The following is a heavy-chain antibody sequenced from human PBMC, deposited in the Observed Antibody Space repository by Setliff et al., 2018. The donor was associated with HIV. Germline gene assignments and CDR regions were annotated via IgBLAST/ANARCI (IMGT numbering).Heavy chain of an antibody. CDR1: GFTFDDYD. J-gene: IGHJ3*02. CDR3: ASVRILHAFDI. D-gene: IGHD3-10*01. CDR2: IWYDGNNQ. Sequence: GGSLRLSCAASGFTFDDYDMNWVRQAPGKGLEWVAVIWYDGNNQYYADSVKGRFAISRDNSKNTLYLQMNSLRAEDTAVYYCASVRILHAFDIWGQGTMVTVSS. V-gene: IGHV3-33*08.